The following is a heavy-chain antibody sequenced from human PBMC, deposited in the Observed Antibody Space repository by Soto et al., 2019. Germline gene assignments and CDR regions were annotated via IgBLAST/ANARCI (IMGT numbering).Heavy chain of an antibody. CDR1: GGSFSGYY. D-gene: IGHD4-17*01. V-gene: IGHV4-34*01. J-gene: IGHJ3*02. Sequence: QVQLQQWGAGLLKPSETLSLTCAVYGGSFSGYYWSWIRQPPGKGLEWIGEINHSGSTNYNPSLKSRVTISVDTSKNPFSLKLSSVTAADTAVYYCARSWGDYGDAFDIWGQGTMVTVSS. CDR2: INHSGST. CDR3: ARSWGDYGDAFDI.